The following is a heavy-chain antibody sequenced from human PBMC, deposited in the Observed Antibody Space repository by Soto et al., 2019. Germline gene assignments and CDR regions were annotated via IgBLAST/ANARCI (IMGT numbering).Heavy chain of an antibody. CDR2: ISAYNGNT. Sequence: ASLKVSWKGSGYSFTRYGVSWGRQAHGQGLEWMGWISAYNGNTNYAQKLQGRVTMTTDTSTSTAYMELRSLRSDDTAVYYCASGATVVTRRYYYYYGMDVWGQGTTVTVSS. D-gene: IGHD4-17*01. CDR1: GYSFTRYG. J-gene: IGHJ6*02. CDR3: ASGATVVTRRYYYYYGMDV. V-gene: IGHV1-18*01.